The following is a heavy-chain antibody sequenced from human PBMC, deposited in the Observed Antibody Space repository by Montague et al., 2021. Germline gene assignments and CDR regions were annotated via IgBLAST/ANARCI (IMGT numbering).Heavy chain of an antibody. CDR1: GFTFSLYA. V-gene: IGHV3-23*01. Sequence: SLRLSCAASGFTFSLYAMSWVRQAPGKGLEWVSRINGFGTNTYYADSVKGRFTISRDNSKSTLDLQMNSLRAEDTAVYYCAKDSVSSWAAPYYYYMDVWGKGTTVTVSS. J-gene: IGHJ6*03. CDR2: INGFGTNT. CDR3: AKDSVSSWAAPYYYYMDV. D-gene: IGHD6-13*01.